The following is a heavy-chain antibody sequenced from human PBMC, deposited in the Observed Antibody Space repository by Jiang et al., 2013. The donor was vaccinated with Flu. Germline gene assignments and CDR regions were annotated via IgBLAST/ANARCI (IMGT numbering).Heavy chain of an antibody. CDR3: ARDYAYCGGDCYN. V-gene: IGHV1-18*01. Sequence: GQGLEWMGWISAYNGNTNYAQKLQGRVTMTTDTSTSTAYMELRSLSSDDTAVYYCARDYAYCGGDCYNWGQGTLVTVSS. D-gene: IGHD2-21*02. J-gene: IGHJ4*02. CDR2: ISAYNGNT.